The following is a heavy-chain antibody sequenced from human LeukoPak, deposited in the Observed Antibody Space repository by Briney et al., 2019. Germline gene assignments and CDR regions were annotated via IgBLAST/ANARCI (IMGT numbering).Heavy chain of an antibody. D-gene: IGHD1-26*01. J-gene: IGHJ4*02. CDR1: GYTFTGYY. CDR3: AREGTGATPFDY. CDR2: INPNSGGT. V-gene: IGHV1-2*02. Sequence: ASVKVSCKASGYTFTGYYMHWVRQAPGQGLEWMGWINPNSGGTNYAQKFQGKVTMTRDTSISTAYMELGRLRSDDTAVYYCAREGTGATPFDYWGKGTLVTVSS.